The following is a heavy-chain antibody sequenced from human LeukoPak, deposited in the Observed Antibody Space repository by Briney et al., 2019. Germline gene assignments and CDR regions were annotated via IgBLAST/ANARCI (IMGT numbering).Heavy chain of an antibody. CDR1: GFTFRNYG. V-gene: IGHV3-23*01. J-gene: IGHJ4*02. Sequence: PGGSLRLSCAASGFTFRNYGMSWVRQAPGKGLEWVSVVSDSGSSAYYTDSVKGRFTISRDNAKNSLFLQMNSLRDEDTAVYYCASGFSSSPYFDYWGQGTLVTVSS. D-gene: IGHD6-6*01. CDR2: VSDSGSSA. CDR3: ASGFSSSPYFDY.